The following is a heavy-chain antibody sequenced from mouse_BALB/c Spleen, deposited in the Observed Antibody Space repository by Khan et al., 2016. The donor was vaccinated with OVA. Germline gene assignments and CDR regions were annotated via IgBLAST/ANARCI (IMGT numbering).Heavy chain of an antibody. J-gene: IGHJ3*01. CDR3: ARSGYDYFAY. D-gene: IGHD2-14*01. Sequence: QVQLKQSGAELVRPGSSVKISCKASGYAFSNYLMNWVKQGPGQSLEWIGQIYPGDGNTNYNGKFKDKATLTADNSSTTAYMQLSSLTSEDSAVYFCARSGYDYFAYWGQGTLVSVSA. CDR1: GYAFSNYL. CDR2: IYPGDGNT. V-gene: IGHV1-80*01.